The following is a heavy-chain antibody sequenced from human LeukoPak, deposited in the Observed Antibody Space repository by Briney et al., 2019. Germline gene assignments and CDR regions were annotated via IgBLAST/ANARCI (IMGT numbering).Heavy chain of an antibody. CDR3: ARSRAYDSTYWYFDL. CDR1: GFTFSSYS. D-gene: IGHD3-22*01. J-gene: IGHJ2*01. V-gene: IGHV3-48*02. CDR2: ISSSSSTV. Sequence: GGSLRLSCAASGFTFSSYSMNWVRQAPGKGLEWVSYISSSSSTVYCADSVKGRFTISRDNAKNSLYLQMNSLRDEDTAVYYCARSRAYDSTYWYFDLWGRGTLVTVSS.